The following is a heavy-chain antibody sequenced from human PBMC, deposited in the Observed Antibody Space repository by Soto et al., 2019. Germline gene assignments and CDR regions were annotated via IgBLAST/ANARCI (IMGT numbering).Heavy chain of an antibody. CDR1: GFTFSSYS. V-gene: IGHV3-21*01. CDR2: ISSSSSYI. D-gene: IGHD3-16*01. Sequence: EVQLVESGGGLVKPGGSLRLSCAASGFTFSSYSMNWVRQAPGKGLEWVSSISSSSSYIYYADSVKGRFTISRDNAKNSLYLQMKGLRVEDTAVYYCARVWGSSNTYNWFDPWCQGTLVNVS. CDR3: ARVWGSSNTYNWFDP. J-gene: IGHJ5*02.